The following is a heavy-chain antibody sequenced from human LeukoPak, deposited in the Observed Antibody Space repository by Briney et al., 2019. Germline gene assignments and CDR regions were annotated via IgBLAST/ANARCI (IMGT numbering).Heavy chain of an antibody. CDR2: INPSGGST. V-gene: IGHV1-46*01. D-gene: IGHD5-24*01. J-gene: IGHJ4*02. Sequence: ASVKVSCKASGYTFTSYYMHWVRQAPGQGLEWMGIINPSGGSTSYAQKFQSRVTMTRDTSTSTVYMELSSLRSEDTAVYYCARIGWLQDFDYWGQGTLVTVSS. CDR3: ARIGWLQDFDY. CDR1: GYTFTSYY.